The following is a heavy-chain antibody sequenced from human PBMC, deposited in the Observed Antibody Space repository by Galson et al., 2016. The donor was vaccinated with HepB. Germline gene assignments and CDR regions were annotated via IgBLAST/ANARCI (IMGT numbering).Heavy chain of an antibody. CDR3: ARVLRLGIDH. D-gene: IGHD1-26*01. Sequence: SLRLSCAASGFTLSSFDVHWVRQGIGKGLEWVSAIGSAGDTYYPGYVKGRFTISRENAKNFLYLQMNSLRAEDTAVYYCARVLRLGIDHWGQGTLVTVSS. J-gene: IGHJ4*02. CDR1: GFTLSSFD. V-gene: IGHV3-13*01. CDR2: IGSAGDT.